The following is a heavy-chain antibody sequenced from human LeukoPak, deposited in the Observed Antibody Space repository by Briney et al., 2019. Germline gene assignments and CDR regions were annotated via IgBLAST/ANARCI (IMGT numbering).Heavy chain of an antibody. CDR1: GFTFSNAW. Sequence: KPGGSLRLSCAASGFTFSNAWMSWVRQAPGKGLEWVGRIKSKTGGGTTDYAAPVKGRFTISRDDSKNTLYLQMNSLKTEDTAVYYCTTGEAAAGTVDYWGQGTLVTVSS. J-gene: IGHJ4*02. CDR2: IKSKTGGGTT. V-gene: IGHV3-15*01. D-gene: IGHD6-13*01. CDR3: TTGEAAAGTVDY.